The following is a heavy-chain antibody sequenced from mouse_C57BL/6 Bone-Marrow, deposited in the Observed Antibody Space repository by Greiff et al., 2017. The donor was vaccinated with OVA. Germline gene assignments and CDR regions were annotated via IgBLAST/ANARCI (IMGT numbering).Heavy chain of an antibody. CDR1: GYTFTSYD. J-gene: IGHJ1*03. CDR3: ARRRHYYGSSGYFDV. Sequence: VQLQQSRPELVKPGASVKLSCKASGYTFTSYDINWVKQRPGQGLEWIGWIYPRDGSTKYNEKFKGKATLTVDTSSSTAYMELHSLTSEDSAVYFCARRRHYYGSSGYFDVWGTGTTGTVSS. CDR2: IYPRDGST. V-gene: IGHV1-85*01. D-gene: IGHD1-1*01.